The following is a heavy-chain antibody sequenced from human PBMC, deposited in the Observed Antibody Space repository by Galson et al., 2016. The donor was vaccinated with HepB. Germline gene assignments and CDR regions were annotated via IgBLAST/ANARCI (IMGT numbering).Heavy chain of an antibody. Sequence: SLRLSCAASGFNFSTCAMNWVRQAPGKGLEWVSAISGLGGNTYYADSVKGRFTISRDNFKNMVYLQMNSLRAEDTAVYHCAKAGDAIVIIMGWFDSWGQGTLVTVSS. J-gene: IGHJ5*01. CDR1: GFNFSTCA. CDR3: AKAGDAIVIIMGWFDS. V-gene: IGHV3-23*01. D-gene: IGHD3-3*01. CDR2: ISGLGGNT.